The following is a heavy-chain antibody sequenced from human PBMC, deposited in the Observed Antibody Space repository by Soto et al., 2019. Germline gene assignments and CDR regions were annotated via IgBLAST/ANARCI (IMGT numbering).Heavy chain of an antibody. CDR1: GFTFRSYV. V-gene: IGHV3-33*01. CDR2: MWWHGRDK. Sequence: QVQLVESGGGVVQPGGSLRLSCSASGFTFRSYVIHWVRQAPGKGLEWVAVMWWHGRDKFYADSVKGRFTISRDHSNKTLYLQMNSLRAEDTAVYYCARDDGGVSGRFTFDTWGQGTPFTVSS. D-gene: IGHD1-26*01. J-gene: IGHJ4*02. CDR3: ARDDGGVSGRFTFDT.